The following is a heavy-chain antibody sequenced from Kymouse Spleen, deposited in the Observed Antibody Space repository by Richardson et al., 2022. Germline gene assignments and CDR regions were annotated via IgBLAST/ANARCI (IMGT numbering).Heavy chain of an antibody. CDR1: GFTFSSYS. CDR3: AIKGGIAVAAPFDY. V-gene: IGHV3-21*03. J-gene: IGHJ4*02. D-gene: IGHD6-19*01. Sequence: EVQLVESGGGLVKPGGSLRLSCAASGFTFSSYSMNWVRQAPGKGLEWVSSISSSSSYIYYADSVKGRFTISRDNAKNSLYLQMNSLRAEDTAVYYCAIKGGIAVAAPFDYWGQGTLVTVSS. CDR2: ISSSSSYI.